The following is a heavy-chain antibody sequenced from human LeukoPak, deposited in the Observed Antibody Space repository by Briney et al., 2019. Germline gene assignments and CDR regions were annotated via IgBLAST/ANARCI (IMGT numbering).Heavy chain of an antibody. CDR3: ARGGWLWGSYRYEYFDY. D-gene: IGHD3-16*02. J-gene: IGHJ4*02. CDR1: GGSISSYY. V-gene: IGHV4-4*07. CDR2: IYTSGST. Sequence: SETLSLTCTVSGGSISSYYWSWIRQPAGKGLEWIGRIYTSGSTNYNPSLKSRVTMSVDTSKNQFSLKLSSVTAADTAVYYCARGGWLWGSYRYEYFDYWGQGTLVTVSS.